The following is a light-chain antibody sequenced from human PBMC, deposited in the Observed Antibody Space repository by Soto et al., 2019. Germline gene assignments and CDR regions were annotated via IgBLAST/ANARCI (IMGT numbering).Light chain of an antibody. CDR3: QQFSSYPLT. J-gene: IGKJ4*01. CDR2: DAS. V-gene: IGKV3-20*01. Sequence: DIVLTQSPATLSVSPGERATLSCMASQSVSSNLAWYQQKPGQAPRLLIYDASSRATGIPDRFSGGGSGTDFTLTISRLEPEDFAVYYCQQFSSYPLTLGGGTKVDIK. CDR1: QSVSSN.